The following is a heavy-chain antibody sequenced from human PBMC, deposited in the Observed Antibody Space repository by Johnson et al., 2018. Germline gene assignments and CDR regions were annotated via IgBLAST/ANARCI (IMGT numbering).Heavy chain of an antibody. J-gene: IGHJ2*01. Sequence: VQLQESGGGLVQPGVSLRLSCAASGFTFSSYWMHWVRQGPGKGLVWVSRINSDGSSTTYADSVKGRFTISSDNAKNTLYLQMNTLRAEDTAVYYCATLVGATPSRHFDLWGRGTLVTVSS. CDR2: INSDGSST. CDR3: ATLVGATPSRHFDL. CDR1: GFTFSSYW. V-gene: IGHV3-74*01. D-gene: IGHD1-26*01.